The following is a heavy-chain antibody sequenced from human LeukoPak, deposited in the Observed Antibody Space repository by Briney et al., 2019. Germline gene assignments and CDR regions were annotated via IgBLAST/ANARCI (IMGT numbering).Heavy chain of an antibody. CDR1: GFTSTTYW. V-gene: IGHV3-7*01. Sequence: PGGSLRLSCATSGFTSTTYWISWVRQAPGKGLEWVANIRKDGKEIDYVDSVKGRFTISSDHAKGSINLQMSSLRVEDTAVYYCASSKRGTYRFDAYDIWGQGTMVTVSS. J-gene: IGHJ3*02. CDR3: ASSKRGTYRFDAYDI. D-gene: IGHD3-16*02. CDR2: IRKDGKEI.